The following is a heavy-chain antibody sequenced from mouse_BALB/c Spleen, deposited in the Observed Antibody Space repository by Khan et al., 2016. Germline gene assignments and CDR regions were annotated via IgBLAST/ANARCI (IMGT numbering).Heavy chain of an antibody. Sequence: EVELVESGGDLVKPGGSLKLSCTASGITFSTYDMSWVRQTPDERLEWVATISGGGSYTYYPDSVKGRFTLSRDNVKNTMFMQMSSLQSEATAMCYWARRYSDPYVIDYWGQGTTVTVSS. CDR3: ARRYSDPYVIDY. V-gene: IGHV5-6*01. D-gene: IGHD1-1*01. CDR2: ISGGGSYT. CDR1: GITFSTYD. J-gene: IGHJ4*01.